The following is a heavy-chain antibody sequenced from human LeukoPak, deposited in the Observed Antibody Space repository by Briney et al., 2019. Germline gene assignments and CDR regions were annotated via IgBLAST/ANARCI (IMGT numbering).Heavy chain of an antibody. CDR1: GGSFSGYY. D-gene: IGHD5-18*01. J-gene: IGHJ4*02. CDR3: ARAPYSYGSYYFDY. CDR2: INHSGST. Sequence: PSETLSLTCAVYGGSFSGYYWSWIRQPPGKGLEWIGEINHSGSTNYNPSLKSRLTISIDTSKDQFSLKLTSVTAADTAVYYCARAPYSYGSYYFDYWGQGTLVTVSS. V-gene: IGHV4-34*09.